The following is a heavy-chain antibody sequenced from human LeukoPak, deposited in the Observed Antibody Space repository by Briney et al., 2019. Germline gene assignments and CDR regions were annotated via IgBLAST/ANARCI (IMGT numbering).Heavy chain of an antibody. CDR1: GFTSSGYW. CDR3: VRGQLERPFDFYYGMDV. J-gene: IGHJ6*04. Sequence: GGSLRLSCVDSGFTSSGYWMHWVRQAPGKGLVWVSRTNSDGSSTTYADSVKGRFTISRDNAKNTLSLQMNSLRAEDTAVYYCVRGQLERPFDFYYGMDVWGKGTTVTVSS. V-gene: IGHV3-74*01. CDR2: TNSDGSST. D-gene: IGHD1-1*01.